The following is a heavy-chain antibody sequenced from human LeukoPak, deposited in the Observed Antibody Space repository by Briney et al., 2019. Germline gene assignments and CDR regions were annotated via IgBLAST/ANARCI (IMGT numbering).Heavy chain of an antibody. Sequence: GASVKVSCKASGGTFSSYAISWVRQTPGQGLEWMGGIIPIFGTANYAQKFQGRVTITADESTSTAYMELSSLRSEDTAVYYCAREGATEDGMDVWGQGTTVTVSS. CDR3: AREGATEDGMDV. V-gene: IGHV1-69*01. D-gene: IGHD1-26*01. J-gene: IGHJ6*02. CDR2: IIPIFGTA. CDR1: GGTFSSYA.